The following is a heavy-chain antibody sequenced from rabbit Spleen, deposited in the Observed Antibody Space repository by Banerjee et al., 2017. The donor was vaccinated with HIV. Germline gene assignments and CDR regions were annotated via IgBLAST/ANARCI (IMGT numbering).Heavy chain of an antibody. CDR1: GLDFSSSFW. D-gene: IGHD1-1*01. V-gene: IGHV1S45*01. CDR3: ARDLPGVIGWNFNL. CDR2: IDVSKSGNT. Sequence: QEQLEESGGGDLVKPEGSLTLTCKASGLDFSSSFWLCWVRQAPGKGLEWIACIDVSKSGNTYYAGWAKGRFTISRTSSTTVTLQMTSLTVADTATYFCARDLPGVIGWNFNLWGPGTLVTVS. J-gene: IGHJ4*01.